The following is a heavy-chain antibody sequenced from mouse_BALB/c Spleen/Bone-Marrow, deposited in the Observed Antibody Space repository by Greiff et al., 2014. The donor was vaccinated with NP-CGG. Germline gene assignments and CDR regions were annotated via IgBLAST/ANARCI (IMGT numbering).Heavy chain of an antibody. V-gene: IGHV3-8*02. D-gene: IGHD2-1*01. CDR1: GDSITSGY. Sequence: EVMLVESGPSLVKPSQTLSLTCSVTGDSITSGYWNWIRKFPGNKLEYMGYISYSSSTYYNPSLKSRISITRDTSKNQYYLQLNSVTTEDTATYFCASYDGNWRAWFAYWGQGTLVTVSA. CDR3: ASYDGNWRAWFAY. J-gene: IGHJ3*01. CDR2: ISYSSST.